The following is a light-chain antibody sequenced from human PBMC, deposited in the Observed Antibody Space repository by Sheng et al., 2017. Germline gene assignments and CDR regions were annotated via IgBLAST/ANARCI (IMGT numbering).Light chain of an antibody. V-gene: IGLV6-57*01. Sequence: NFMLTQPHSVSESPGKTVTISCTRSSGSIASNYVQWYQQRPGSSPTTVIYEDNQRPSGVPARFSGSIDSSSNSASLTISGLKTEDEADYYCQSYDSSNQGVFGGGTKLTVL. CDR3: QSYDSSNQGV. CDR2: EDN. CDR1: SGSIASNY. J-gene: IGLJ3*02.